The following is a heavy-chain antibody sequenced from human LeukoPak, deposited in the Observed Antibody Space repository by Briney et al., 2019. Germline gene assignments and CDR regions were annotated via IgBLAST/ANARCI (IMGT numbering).Heavy chain of an antibody. D-gene: IGHD2-2*02. V-gene: IGHV3-21*01. CDR1: GFTFSSYS. Sequence: GSLRLSCAASGFTFSSYSMNWVRQAPGKGLEWVSSISSSSSYIYYADSVKGRFTISRDNAKNSLYLQMNSLRAEDTAVYYCARGPYCSSTSCYTHYYYYMDVWGKGTTVTVSS. CDR3: ARGPYCSSTSCYTHYYYYMDV. CDR2: ISSSSSYI. J-gene: IGHJ6*03.